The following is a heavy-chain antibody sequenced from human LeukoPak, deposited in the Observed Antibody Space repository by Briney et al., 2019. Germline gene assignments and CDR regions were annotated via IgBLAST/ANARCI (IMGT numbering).Heavy chain of an antibody. CDR2: ISGSGGST. Sequence: PGGSLRLSCATSGFTFSSYAMHWVRQAPGKGLEWVSAISGSGGSTYYADSVKGRFTISRDNSKNTLYPQMNSLRAEDTAVYYCAKDLGVGDSSGYYPTTYYWGQGTLVTVSS. CDR1: GFTFSSYA. J-gene: IGHJ4*02. V-gene: IGHV3-23*01. D-gene: IGHD3-22*01. CDR3: AKDLGVGDSSGYYPTTYY.